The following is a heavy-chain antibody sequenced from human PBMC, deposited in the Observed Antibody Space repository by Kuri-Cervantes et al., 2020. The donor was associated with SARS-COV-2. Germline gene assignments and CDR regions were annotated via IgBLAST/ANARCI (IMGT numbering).Heavy chain of an antibody. Sequence: ASVKVSCKASGYTFTGYYMHWVRQAPGQGLEWMGWINPNSGGTNYAQKFQGRVTMTRDTSISTAYMELSRLRSDDTAVYCCARESIGDRLYAFDIWGQGTMVTVSS. CDR2: INPNSGGT. D-gene: IGHD6-6*01. CDR3: ARESIGDRLYAFDI. CDR1: GYTFTGYY. V-gene: IGHV1-2*02. J-gene: IGHJ3*02.